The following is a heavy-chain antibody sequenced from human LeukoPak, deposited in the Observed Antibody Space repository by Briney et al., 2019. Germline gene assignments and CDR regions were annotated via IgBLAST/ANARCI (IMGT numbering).Heavy chain of an antibody. CDR3: AKGGSTSRHPYYFDY. CDR1: GFTFSSYG. V-gene: IGHV3-30*02. J-gene: IGHJ4*02. Sequence: PGGSLRLSCAVSGFTFSSYGMHWVRQAPGKGLEWVGFIWYDGSNKYYADSVKGRFTISRDNSKNTLYLQMNSLRVEDTAVYYCAKGGSTSRHPYYFDYWGQGTLVTVSS. CDR2: IWYDGSNK. D-gene: IGHD2-2*01.